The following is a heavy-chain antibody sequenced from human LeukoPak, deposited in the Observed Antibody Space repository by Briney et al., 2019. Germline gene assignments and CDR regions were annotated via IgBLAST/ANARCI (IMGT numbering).Heavy chain of an antibody. Sequence: SVKVSCKASGGTFSSYAISWVRQAPGQGLEWMGRIIPILGIANYAQKFQGRVTITADKSTSTAYMELSSLRSEDTAVYYCARDGCSSTSCYTGNWFDPWGQGTLVAVSS. J-gene: IGHJ5*02. D-gene: IGHD2-2*02. CDR3: ARDGCSSTSCYTGNWFDP. V-gene: IGHV1-69*04. CDR2: IIPILGIA. CDR1: GGTFSSYA.